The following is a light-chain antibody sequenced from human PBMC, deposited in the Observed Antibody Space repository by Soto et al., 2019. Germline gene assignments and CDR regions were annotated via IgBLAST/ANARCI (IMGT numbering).Light chain of an antibody. CDR2: AAS. CDR3: QQSYKMPS. V-gene: IGKV1-8*01. CDR1: QGISSY. Sequence: AIRMTQSPSSLSASTGYRFTITCRASQGISSYLAWYQQKPGKAPKLLIYAASTLQSGVPSRFSGSGSGTDFTLTISSLEPEDFGTYYCQQSYKMPSFGQGTRLEIK. J-gene: IGKJ5*01.